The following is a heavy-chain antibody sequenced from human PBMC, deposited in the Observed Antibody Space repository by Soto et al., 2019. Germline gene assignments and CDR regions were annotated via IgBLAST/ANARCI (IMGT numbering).Heavy chain of an antibody. CDR1: GYTFTSYG. CDR3: ARDGECSGGSCYHDYYYYYMDV. V-gene: IGHV1-18*01. D-gene: IGHD2-15*01. CDR2: ISAYNGNT. Sequence: GASVKVSCKASGYTFTSYGISWVRQAPGQGLEWMGWISAYNGNTNYAQKLQGRVTMTTDTSTSTAYMELRSLRSDDTAVYYCARDGECSGGSCYHDYYYYYMDVWGKGTTVTVSS. J-gene: IGHJ6*03.